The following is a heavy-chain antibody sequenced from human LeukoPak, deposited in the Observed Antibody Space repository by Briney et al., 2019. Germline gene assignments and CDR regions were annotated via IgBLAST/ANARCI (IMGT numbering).Heavy chain of an antibody. J-gene: IGHJ3*01. CDR1: GFTFGDYA. CDR2: IRSKAYGGTT. Sequence: GGSLRLSCTASGFTFGDYAMSWFRQAPGKGLEWVGFIRSKAYGGTTDYVASVKGRFTISRDDSKSIGYLQMNSLKTEDTAVYYCTTLRPYIQPRWGQGTMVTVSS. D-gene: IGHD5-18*01. V-gene: IGHV3-49*03. CDR3: TTLRPYIQPR.